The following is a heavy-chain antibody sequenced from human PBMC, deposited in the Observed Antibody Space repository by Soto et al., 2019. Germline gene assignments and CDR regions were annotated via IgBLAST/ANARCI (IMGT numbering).Heavy chain of an antibody. CDR3: ARDRLRGYDSSGFYS. D-gene: IGHD3-22*01. CDR1: GYTFTNYG. Sequence: ASVKVSCKASGYTFTNYGISWVRQAPGQGLEWMGWISAYNGNTNYAQKLQGRVTMTTDTSTNTVFLELRSLKSDDTAIYYCARDRLRGYDSSGFYSWGQGTMVTVSS. CDR2: ISAYNGNT. J-gene: IGHJ4*02. V-gene: IGHV1-18*01.